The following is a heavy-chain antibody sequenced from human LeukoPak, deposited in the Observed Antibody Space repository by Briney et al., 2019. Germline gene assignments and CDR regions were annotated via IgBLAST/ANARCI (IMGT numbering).Heavy chain of an antibody. CDR1: GGSFTDYF. CDR3: ARGRIAKIVVVHSFSYGMDV. Sequence: SETLSLTCTVFGGSFTDYFWTWIRHSPGKGLEWIGEINDYTGDTNYNPSLNSRLSISLEKSKNQFSLELRSVTAADTAVYYCARGRIAKIVVVHSFSYGMDVWGQGTTVTVSS. J-gene: IGHJ6*02. D-gene: IGHD3-22*01. CDR2: INDYTGDT. V-gene: IGHV4-34*01.